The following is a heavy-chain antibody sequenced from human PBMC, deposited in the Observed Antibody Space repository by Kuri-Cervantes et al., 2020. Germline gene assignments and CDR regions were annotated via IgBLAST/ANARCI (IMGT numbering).Heavy chain of an antibody. Sequence: ASVKVSCKASGFTFTSSAVQWVRQARGQGLEWMGWISAYNGNTNYAQKLQGRVTMTTDTSTSTAYMELRSLRSDDTAVYYCARSWDIYNWFDPWGQGTLVTVSS. J-gene: IGHJ5*02. V-gene: IGHV1-18*01. CDR1: GFTFTSSA. D-gene: IGHD1-26*01. CDR3: ARSWDIYNWFDP. CDR2: ISAYNGNT.